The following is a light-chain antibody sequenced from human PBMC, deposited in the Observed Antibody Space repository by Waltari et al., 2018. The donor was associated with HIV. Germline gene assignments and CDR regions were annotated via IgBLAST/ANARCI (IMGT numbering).Light chain of an antibody. CDR2: DDD. Sequence: SYMLTQSPSVSVAPGKTAAITCGGNDIGSKRVNWYQHKSGQAPVLIIDDDDDRPSGSPERVSGSNSANTATLTITRVEAGDEADYFCQVWDFRSDEVIFGGGTKMTVL. J-gene: IGLJ2*01. CDR1: DIGSKR. V-gene: IGLV3-21*04. CDR3: QVWDFRSDEVI.